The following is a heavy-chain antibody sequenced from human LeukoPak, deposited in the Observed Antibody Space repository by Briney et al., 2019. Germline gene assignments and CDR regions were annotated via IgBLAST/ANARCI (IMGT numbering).Heavy chain of an antibody. CDR2: ISSSATTM. D-gene: IGHD2/OR15-2a*01. J-gene: IGHJ4*02. V-gene: IGHV3-48*03. CDR3: ARTALHF. CDR1: GFTFRGFE. Sequence: PGGSLRLSCVASGFTFRGFEMNWVRQAPGKGLEWLSYISSSATTMSYADSVKGRFTISRDNAKNSLYLQMNRLRAEDTAVYYCARTALHFWGQGTRVTVSS.